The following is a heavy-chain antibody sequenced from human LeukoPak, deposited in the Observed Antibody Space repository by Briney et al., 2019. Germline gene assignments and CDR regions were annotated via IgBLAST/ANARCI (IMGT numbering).Heavy chain of an antibody. CDR2: INHSGST. CDR1: GYSISSGYY. V-gene: IGHV4-38-2*02. CDR3: ARAGDYYDISGYSNFDY. J-gene: IGHJ4*02. D-gene: IGHD3-22*01. Sequence: SETLSLTCTVSGYSISSGYYWSWIRQPPGKGLEWIGEINHSGSTNYNPSLKSRVTISVDTSKNQFSLKLSSVTAADTAVYYCARAGDYYDISGYSNFDYWGQGTLVTVSS.